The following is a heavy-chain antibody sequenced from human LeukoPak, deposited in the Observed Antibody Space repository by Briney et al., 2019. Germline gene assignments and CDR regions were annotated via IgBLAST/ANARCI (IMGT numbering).Heavy chain of an antibody. J-gene: IGHJ3*02. V-gene: IGHV3-66*01. CDR2: VYSGDSR. CDR1: EFVVSSNY. CDR3: AAGGGAYSGAFDI. D-gene: IGHD2-15*01. Sequence: GGSLRLSCAASEFVVSSNYMNWVRQAPGKGLEWFSVVYSGDSRKYADSVKGRLTISRDNSKNTLYLQMNTLRAEDAAVYYCAAGGGAYSGAFDIWGQGAMVTVSS.